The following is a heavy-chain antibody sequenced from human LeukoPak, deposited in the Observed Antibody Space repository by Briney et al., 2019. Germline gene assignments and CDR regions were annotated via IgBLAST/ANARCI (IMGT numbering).Heavy chain of an antibody. CDR2: ISGVASDI. D-gene: IGHD7-27*01. Sequence: GGSLRLSCAASGFTFSDYYMTWIRQAPGKGLEWVSYISGVASDIYYADSVKGRFTISRDNAKNSLYLQMDSLRAEDTAVYYCATYTHWVAGDVWGQGTTASVSS. V-gene: IGHV3-11*04. CDR1: GFTFSDYY. J-gene: IGHJ6*02. CDR3: ATYTHWVAGDV.